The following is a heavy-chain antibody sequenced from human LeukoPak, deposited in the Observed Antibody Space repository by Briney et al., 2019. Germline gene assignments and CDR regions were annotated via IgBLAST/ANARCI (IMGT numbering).Heavy chain of an antibody. V-gene: IGHV1-69*06. CDR3: ARGFGVAAPIPHYYYYYMDV. Sequence: SVKVSCKASGYIFTSYAISWVRQAPGQGLEWMGGIIPIFGTVNYAQKFQGRVTITADKSTSTAYMELSSLRSEDTAVYYCARGFGVAAPIPHYYYYYMDVWGKGTTVTVSS. D-gene: IGHD2-15*01. CDR2: IIPIFGTV. J-gene: IGHJ6*03. CDR1: GYIFTSYA.